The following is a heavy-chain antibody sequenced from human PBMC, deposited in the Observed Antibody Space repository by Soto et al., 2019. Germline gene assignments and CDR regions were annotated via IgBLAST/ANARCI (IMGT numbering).Heavy chain of an antibody. CDR3: ARLHYDILTGQLDY. CDR1: GYSFTNYG. CDR2: IYPGDSDT. V-gene: IGHV5-51*01. D-gene: IGHD3-9*01. J-gene: IGHJ4*02. Sequence: PGESLKISCKGSGYSFTNYGVGWVRQMPGKGLEWMGIIYPGDSDTRYSPSFQGQVTISADKSISTAYLQWSSLKASDTAMYYCARLHYDILTGQLDYWGQGTLVTVSS.